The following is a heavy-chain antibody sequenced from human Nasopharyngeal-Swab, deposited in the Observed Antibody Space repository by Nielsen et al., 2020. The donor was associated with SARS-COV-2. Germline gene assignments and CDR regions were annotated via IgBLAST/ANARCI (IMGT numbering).Heavy chain of an antibody. D-gene: IGHD1-7*01. CDR3: ARVLPFRITGTSGMDV. CDR2: IYSGGST. V-gene: IGHV3-53*01. Sequence: RQVPGTGLEWVSVIYSGGSTYYAGSVKGRFTISRDNSKNTLYLQMNSLRAEDAAVYYCARVLPFRITGTSGMDVWGQGTTVTVSS. J-gene: IGHJ6*02.